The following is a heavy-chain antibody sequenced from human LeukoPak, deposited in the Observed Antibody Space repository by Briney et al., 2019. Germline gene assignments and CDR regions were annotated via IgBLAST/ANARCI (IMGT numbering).Heavy chain of an antibody. Sequence: PSETLSLTCTVSGGSISSSSYYWGWIRQPPGKGLEWIGSIYYVGNTYYNPSLKSRVTISVDTSKNQFSLKLSSVTAADTAVYYCARGRILYYYDSSGYYYGAFDIWGQGTMVTVSS. CDR2: IYYVGNT. CDR1: GGSISSSSYY. D-gene: IGHD3-22*01. V-gene: IGHV4-39*07. CDR3: ARGRILYYYDSSGYYYGAFDI. J-gene: IGHJ3*02.